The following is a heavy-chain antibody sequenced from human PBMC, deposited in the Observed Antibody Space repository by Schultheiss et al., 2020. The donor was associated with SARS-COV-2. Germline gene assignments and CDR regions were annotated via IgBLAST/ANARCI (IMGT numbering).Heavy chain of an antibody. CDR3: AKDPAPDVQLERRGY. J-gene: IGHJ4*02. CDR1: GFTFSSYG. V-gene: IGHV3-20*04. Sequence: GGSLRLSCAASGFTFSSYGMHWVRQAPGKGLEWVSGINWNGGSTGYADSVKGRFIISRDNAKNSLYLQMNSLRAEDTAVYYCAKDPAPDVQLERRGYWGQGTLVTVSS. D-gene: IGHD1-1*01. CDR2: INWNGGST.